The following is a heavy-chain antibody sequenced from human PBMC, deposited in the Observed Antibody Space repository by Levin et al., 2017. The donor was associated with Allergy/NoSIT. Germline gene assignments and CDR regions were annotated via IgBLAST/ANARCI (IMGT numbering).Heavy chain of an antibody. CDR1: GGTFSSYA. D-gene: IGHD3-3*01. J-gene: IGHJ5*02. CDR2: IIPIFGTA. V-gene: IGHV1-69*13. CDR3: ARDTGFLILTNWFDP. Sequence: SVKVSCKASGGTFSSYAISWVRQAPGQGLEWMGGIIPIFGTANYAQKFQGRVTITADESTSTAYMELSSLRSEDTAVYYCARDTGFLILTNWFDPWGQGTLVTVSS.